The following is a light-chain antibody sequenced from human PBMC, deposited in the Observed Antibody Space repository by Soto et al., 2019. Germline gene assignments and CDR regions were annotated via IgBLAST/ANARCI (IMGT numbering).Light chain of an antibody. V-gene: IGKV3-15*01. CDR2: GAA. CDR1: QSVSSN. J-gene: IGKJ1*01. Sequence: EIVMTQSPATLSVSPGDRATLSCRASQSVSSNLAWYQQKPGQAPRVLIHGAATRAPGIPARFSGRGSRTDFTLIIGRLQSEDFAVYYCQQYNVCPTFGHGTKVEIK. CDR3: QQYNVCPT.